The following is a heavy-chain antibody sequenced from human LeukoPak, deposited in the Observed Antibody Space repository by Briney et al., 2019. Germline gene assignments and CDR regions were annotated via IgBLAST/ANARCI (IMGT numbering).Heavy chain of an antibody. D-gene: IGHD6-19*01. V-gene: IGHV3-15*01. Sequence: GGSLRLSCAASGFTFSNAWMSWVRQAPGKGLEWVGRIKSKTDGGTTDYAAPVKGRFTISRDDSKNTLYLQMNSLKTEDTAVYYCTAARRGSGWYYWGQGTLVTVSS. CDR3: TAARRGSGWYY. CDR1: GFTFSNAW. CDR2: IKSKTDGGTT. J-gene: IGHJ4*02.